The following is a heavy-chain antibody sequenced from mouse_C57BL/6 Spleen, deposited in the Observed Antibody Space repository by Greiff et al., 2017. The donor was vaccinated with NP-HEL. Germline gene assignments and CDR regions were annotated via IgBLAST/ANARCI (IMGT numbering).Heavy chain of an antibody. CDR3: ARRGRTTSYYSNYGWFAY. CDR1: GYSITSDY. V-gene: IGHV3-8*01. D-gene: IGHD2-5*01. CDR2: ISYSGST. J-gene: IGHJ3*01. Sequence: EVQLQQSGPGLAKPSQTLSLTCSVSGYSITSDYWNWIRKFPGNKLEYMGYISYSGSTYYNPSLKSRISITRETSKNQYYLQLNSVTTEDTATYYCARRGRTTSYYSNYGWFAYWGQGTLVTVSA.